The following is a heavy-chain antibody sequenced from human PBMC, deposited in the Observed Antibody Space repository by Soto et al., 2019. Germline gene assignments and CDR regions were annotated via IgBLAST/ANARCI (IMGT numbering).Heavy chain of an antibody. D-gene: IGHD2-21*02. CDR1: GFTFSSYA. CDR3: ADGGDWSFNFDY. CDR2: ISGAGDNT. V-gene: IGHV3-23*01. J-gene: IGHJ4*02. Sequence: HPGGSLRLSCAVSGFTFSSYAMSWVRQAPGKGLEWVSSISGAGDNTYYPDSVKGRFTISRDNSKNTLYLQMNSLRAEDTAVYYSADGGDWSFNFDYWRQGTLVTVSS.